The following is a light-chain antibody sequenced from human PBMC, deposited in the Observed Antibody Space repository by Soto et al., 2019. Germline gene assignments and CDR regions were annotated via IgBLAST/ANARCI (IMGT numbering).Light chain of an antibody. J-gene: IGKJ1*01. CDR1: QSISSN. CDR2: GAS. CDR3: QQYNNWPT. Sequence: EIVMTQSPATLSVSPGERATLSCRASQSISSNLAWYQQKPGQAPRLLIYGASTRATGIPARFSGSGSGTEFTFTISSMQSEDFAVYYCQQYNNWPTCGQGTKVEIK. V-gene: IGKV3-15*01.